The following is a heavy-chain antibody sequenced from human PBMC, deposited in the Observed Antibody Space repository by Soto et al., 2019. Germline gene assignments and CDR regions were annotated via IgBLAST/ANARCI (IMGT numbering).Heavy chain of an antibody. Sequence: QVVLLQSGTEVKRPGSSVKVSCKASGVPFNSYGFAWVRQALGRGFEWVGRINPASQLSNYEQSLQGRVTITADISTTMAYMELSGLTTADTAVYYCARMRFASLVHWGQETLVTLSS. CDR2: INPASQLS. V-gene: IGHV1-69*09. CDR3: ARMRFASLVH. D-gene: IGHD3-10*02. J-gene: IGHJ4*02. CDR1: GVPFNSYG.